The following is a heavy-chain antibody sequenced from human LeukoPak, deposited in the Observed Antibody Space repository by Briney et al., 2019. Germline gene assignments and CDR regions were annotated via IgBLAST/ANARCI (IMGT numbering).Heavy chain of an antibody. CDR2: INLTGTT. J-gene: IGHJ6*03. CDR1: GESFGDHY. CDR3: ARGFYVYDTSGYYPSKYYLDV. V-gene: IGHV4-34*01. Sequence: PSETLSLTCAVHGESFGDHYWTWIRQPPGKGLEYIGEINLTGTTNYNPSLKGRVSISLDTSRNQFSLKLRSVTAADTAVYYCARGFYVYDTSGYYPSKYYLDVWGTGTTVTVS. D-gene: IGHD3-22*01.